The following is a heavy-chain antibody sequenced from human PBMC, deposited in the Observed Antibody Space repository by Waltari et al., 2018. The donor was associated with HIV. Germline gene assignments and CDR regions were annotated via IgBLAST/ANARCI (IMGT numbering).Heavy chain of an antibody. J-gene: IGHJ4*02. V-gene: IGHV1-46*01. CDR3: ARFSSPSLDY. Sequence: QVQLVQSGAAVRKPGAAVKVSCKATGYTFTTYYLHWVGLAPGLGLEWMGVINTSAGGTKYAQNFQGRVTMTRDTSTTTVYMELSSLGSEDTAVYYCARFSSPSLDYWGQGTLVTVSS. CDR2: INTSAGGT. D-gene: IGHD6-6*01. CDR1: GYTFTTYY.